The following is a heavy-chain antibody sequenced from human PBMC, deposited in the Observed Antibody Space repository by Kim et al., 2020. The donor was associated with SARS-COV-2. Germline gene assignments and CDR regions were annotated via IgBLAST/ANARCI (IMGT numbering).Heavy chain of an antibody. CDR2: IYYDGSNK. J-gene: IGHJ3*02. V-gene: IGHV3-30*04. Sequence: GGSLRLSCAASGFTFSSYAMHWVRQAPGKGLEWVAVIYYDGSNKYYADSVKGRFTISRDNSKNTLYLQMNSLRDEDTAVYYCARGRYFDWFQRGDIIEAFGIWGQGTMVTVSS. CDR1: GFTFSSYA. D-gene: IGHD3-9*01. CDR3: ARGRYFDWFQRGDIIEAFGI.